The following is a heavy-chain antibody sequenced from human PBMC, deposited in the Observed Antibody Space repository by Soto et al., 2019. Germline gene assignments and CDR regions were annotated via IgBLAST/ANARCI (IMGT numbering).Heavy chain of an antibody. D-gene: IGHD3-3*01. CDR2: ISGSGGST. J-gene: IGHJ6*02. V-gene: IGHV3-23*01. CDR1: GFTFSSYA. CDR3: AKDRPDDFWSGFDPGNIGYGMDV. Sequence: VGSLRLSCAASGFTFSSYAMSWVRQAPGKGLEWVSAISGSGGSTYYADSVKGRFTISRDNSKNTLYLQMNSLRAEDTAVYYCAKDRPDDFWSGFDPGNIGYGMDVWGQGTTVTVSS.